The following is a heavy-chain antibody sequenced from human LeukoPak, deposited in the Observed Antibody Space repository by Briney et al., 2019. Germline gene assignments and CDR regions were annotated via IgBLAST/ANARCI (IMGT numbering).Heavy chain of an antibody. D-gene: IGHD3-3*01. CDR2: ISWQSNTR. CDR3: VKDRDFWSGLDV. V-gene: IGHV3-9*01. J-gene: IGHJ6*02. Sequence: PGGSLRLSCAASGLTGSHNYVSWVRQVPGKGLEWVSGISWQSNTRKYADSVRGRFTISRDNAKNSLYLQMNSLKLEDTALYYCVKDRDFWSGLDVWGQGTMVTVS. CDR1: GLTGSHNY.